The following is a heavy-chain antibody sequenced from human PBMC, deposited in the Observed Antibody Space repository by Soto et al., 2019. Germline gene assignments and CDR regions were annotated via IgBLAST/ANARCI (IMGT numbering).Heavy chain of an antibody. D-gene: IGHD3-22*01. J-gene: IGHJ4*02. CDR1: GGTFSSYA. CDR2: IIPIFGTA. Sequence: QVQLVQSGAEVKKPGSSVQVSCKASGGTFSSYAISWVRQAPGQGLEWMGGIIPIFGTANYAQKFQGRVTITADESTSTAYMELSSLRSEDTAVYYCARARAYYYDSSGYDSVFDYWGQGTLVTVSS. V-gene: IGHV1-69*01. CDR3: ARARAYYYDSSGYDSVFDY.